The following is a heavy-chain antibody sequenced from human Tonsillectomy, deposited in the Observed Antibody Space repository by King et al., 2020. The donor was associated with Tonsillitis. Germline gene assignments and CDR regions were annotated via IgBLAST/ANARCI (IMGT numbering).Heavy chain of an antibody. CDR1: GGTFSSYA. V-gene: IGHV1-69*13. CDR2: IIPIFGTA. J-gene: IGHJ6*02. CDR3: ARVPFVSSGPGRYYYYYGMDV. D-gene: IGHD6-25*01. Sequence: VQLVQSGAEVKKPGSSVKVSCKASGGTFSSYAISWVRQAPGQGLEWMGGIIPIFGTANYAQKFQGRVTITADESTRTAYMELRSLRSEDTAVYYCARVPFVSSGPGRYYYYYGMDVWGQGTTVTVSS.